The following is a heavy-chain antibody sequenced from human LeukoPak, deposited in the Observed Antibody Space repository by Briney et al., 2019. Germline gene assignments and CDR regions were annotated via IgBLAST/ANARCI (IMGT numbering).Heavy chain of an antibody. Sequence: SETLSLTCTVSGGSISSSGYYWGWIRQPPGKGLEWIGSIYYSGSTYYNPSLKSRVTISVDTSKNQFSLKLSSVTAADTAVYYCARQDTAMVPAFDYWGQGTLVTVSS. J-gene: IGHJ4*02. CDR3: ARQDTAMVPAFDY. V-gene: IGHV4-39*01. D-gene: IGHD5-18*01. CDR1: GGSISSSGYY. CDR2: IYYSGST.